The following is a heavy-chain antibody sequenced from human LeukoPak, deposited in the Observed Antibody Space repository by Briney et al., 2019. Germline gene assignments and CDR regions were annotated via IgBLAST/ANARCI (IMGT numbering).Heavy chain of an antibody. V-gene: IGHV3-53*01. CDR2: IYRNGST. Sequence: GGSLRLSCAGSGLTVSSEYMSWVRQAPGKGLERVSVIYRNGSTYYADSVKGRFTISRDNSKNMVDLQMNNLRAEDTAVFYCARDRGGTDDFWSGYYTGYFDYWGQGTLVTVSS. CDR1: GLTVSSEY. CDR3: ARDRGGTDDFWSGYYTGYFDY. J-gene: IGHJ4*02. D-gene: IGHD3-3*01.